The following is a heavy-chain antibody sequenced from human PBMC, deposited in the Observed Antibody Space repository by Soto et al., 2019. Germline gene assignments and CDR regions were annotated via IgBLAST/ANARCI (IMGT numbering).Heavy chain of an antibody. V-gene: IGHV5-51*01. D-gene: IGHD6-19*01. CDR2: IYPGDSDT. CDR3: AKQLGLKWQWLVVDYYYYYGMDV. CDR1: GYSFTSYW. Sequence: GASLTLSCQGSGYSFTSYWIGWVRPLPGKGLEWMGFIYPGDSDTRYSPSFQGQVTISADKPISTAYLQWSSLRAEDTAVYYCAKQLGLKWQWLVVDYYYYYGMDVWGQGTPVNV. J-gene: IGHJ6*02.